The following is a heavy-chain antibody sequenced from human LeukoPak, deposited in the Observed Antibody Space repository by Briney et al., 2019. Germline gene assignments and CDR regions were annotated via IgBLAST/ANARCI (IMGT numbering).Heavy chain of an antibody. CDR2: IRYDGSNK. CDR3: AKDPVAAARYYYYYYMDV. D-gene: IGHD6-13*01. J-gene: IGHJ6*03. Sequence: GGSLRLSCAASGFTFSSYEMNWVRQAPGKGLEWVAFIRYDGSNKYYADSVKGRFTISRDNSKNTLYLQMNSLRAEDTAVYYCAKDPVAAARYYYYYYMDVWGKGTTVTISS. CDR1: GFTFSSYE. V-gene: IGHV3-30*02.